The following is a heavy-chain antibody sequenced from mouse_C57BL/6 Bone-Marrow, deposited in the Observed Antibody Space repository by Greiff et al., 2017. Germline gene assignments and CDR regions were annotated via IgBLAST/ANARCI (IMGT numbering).Heavy chain of an antibody. Sequence: VQLVESGAELARPGASVKMSCKASGYTFTSYTMHWVKQRPGQGLEWIGYINPSSGYTKYNQKFKDKATLTADKSSSTAYMQLSSLTSEDSAVYYCARSGWLPYYFDYWGQGTTRTVSS. CDR1: GYTFTSYT. V-gene: IGHV1-4*01. J-gene: IGHJ2*01. D-gene: IGHD2-2*01. CDR2: INPSSGYT. CDR3: ARSGWLPYYFDY.